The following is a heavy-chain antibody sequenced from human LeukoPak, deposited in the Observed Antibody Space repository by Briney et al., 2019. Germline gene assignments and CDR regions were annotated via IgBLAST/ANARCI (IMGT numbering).Heavy chain of an antibody. V-gene: IGHV3-66*02. CDR3: ASEIKVGATPYYYYYGMDV. Sequence: PGGSLRLSCAASGFTVSSNYMSWVRQAPGKGLEWVSVIYSGGSTYYADSVKGRFTISGDNSKNTLYLQMNSLRAEDTAVYYCASEIKVGATPYYYYYGMDVWGQGTTVTVSS. J-gene: IGHJ6*02. CDR2: IYSGGST. D-gene: IGHD1-26*01. CDR1: GFTVSSNY.